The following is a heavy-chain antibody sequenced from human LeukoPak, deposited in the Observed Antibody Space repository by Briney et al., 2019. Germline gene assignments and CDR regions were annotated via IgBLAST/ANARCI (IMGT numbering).Heavy chain of an antibody. CDR3: ARGGPYYDSSGYYDFDY. J-gene: IGHJ4*02. D-gene: IGHD3-22*01. CDR2: INHSGST. CDR1: GGSFSGYY. V-gene: IGHV4-34*01. Sequence: PSETLSITCAVYGGSFSGYYWSWIRQPPGKGLEWIGEINHSGSTNYNPSLKSRVTISVDTSKNQFSLKLSSVTAADTAVYYCARGGPYYDSSGYYDFDYWGQGTLVTVSS.